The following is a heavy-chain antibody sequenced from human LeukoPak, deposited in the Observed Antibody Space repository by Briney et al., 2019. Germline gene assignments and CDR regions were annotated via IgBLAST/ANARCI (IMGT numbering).Heavy chain of an antibody. CDR1: GFTFGDYA. V-gene: IGHV3-49*04. J-gene: IGHJ4*02. Sequence: GGSLRLSCTASGFTFGDYAMTWVRQAPGKGLEWVGFIRSEIYGGTPEYAASVKGRFTISRDDSKGIAYLQMNSLKTEDTAVYYCTRDQTPYYWGQGTLVTVSS. CDR2: IRSEIYGGTP. CDR3: TRDQTPYY.